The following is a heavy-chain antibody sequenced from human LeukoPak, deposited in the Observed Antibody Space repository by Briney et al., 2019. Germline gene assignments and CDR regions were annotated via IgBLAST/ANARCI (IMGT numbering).Heavy chain of an antibody. CDR3: AHNNYYGSGTSSYYFEY. V-gene: IGHV2-5*02. CDR1: GFSLSTRGVG. CDR2: IYWDEDK. D-gene: IGHD3-10*01. J-gene: IGHJ4*02. Sequence: SGPTLVKPTQTLTLTCTFSGFSLSTRGVGVGWIRQPPGKALEWLAFIYWDEDKRYSTSLESRLTITKDTSKNQVVLTVTSMDPVDTATYYCAHNNYYGSGTSSYYFEYWGQGTLVTVSS.